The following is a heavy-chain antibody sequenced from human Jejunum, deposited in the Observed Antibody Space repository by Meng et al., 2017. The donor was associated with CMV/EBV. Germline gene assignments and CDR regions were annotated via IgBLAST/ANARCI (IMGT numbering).Heavy chain of an antibody. D-gene: IGHD3-10*01. J-gene: IGHJ5*02. CDR2: LSGSGLTT. CDR3: TKSPQELWFAENSFDP. V-gene: IGHV3-23*01. Sequence: FSRFAMNWVRLTPGKGLEWISALSGSGLTTYYADSVKGRFNISRDNTRNTLYLHMNSLRAEDTAVYYCTKSPQELWFAENSFDPWGQGTLVTVSS. CDR1: FSRFA.